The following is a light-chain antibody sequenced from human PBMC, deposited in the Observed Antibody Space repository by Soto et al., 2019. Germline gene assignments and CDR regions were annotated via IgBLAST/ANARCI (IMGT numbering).Light chain of an antibody. Sequence: AVQMTQSPSSLSGSVGDRVTITCRASQGIRNDLGWYQQKPGKAPKLLIYAAFNLQSGVPSRFSGSASGTDFTLTISSLQPEDFATYYCLQHYNYPFTFGPGTTVDFK. CDR2: AAF. J-gene: IGKJ3*01. CDR3: LQHYNYPFT. V-gene: IGKV1-6*01. CDR1: QGIRND.